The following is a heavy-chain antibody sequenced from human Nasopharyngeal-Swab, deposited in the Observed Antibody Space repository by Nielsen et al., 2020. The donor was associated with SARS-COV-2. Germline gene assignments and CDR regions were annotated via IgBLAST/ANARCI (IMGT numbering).Heavy chain of an antibody. CDR1: GFSVGSNY. CDR3: ARDRNTVLAGHSYFGMDV. J-gene: IGHJ6*02. D-gene: IGHD4-11*01. CDR2: LYSGGVT. Sequence: GESLEISCAPSGFSVGSNYVSWVRQAPGKGLEWVSILYSGGVTFYADSVEGRFSISRDNSKNTIYLQMNILRAEDTAVYYCARDRNTVLAGHSYFGMDVWGQGTMVTVSS. V-gene: IGHV3-53*01.